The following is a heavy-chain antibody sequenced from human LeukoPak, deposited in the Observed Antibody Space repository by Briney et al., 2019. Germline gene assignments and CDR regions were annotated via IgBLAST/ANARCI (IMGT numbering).Heavy chain of an antibody. CDR1: GLTLSTAW. CDR3: AKYNIGWNFGS. V-gene: IGHV3-15*01. D-gene: IGHD6-19*01. CDR2: IKSKTEGGTT. J-gene: IGHJ4*02. Sequence: GGSLRLSCTAPGLTLSTAWMSWVRQAPGKGLEWVGRIKSKTEGGTTDYAAPVKGRFTISIDDSKNTLYLQMNSLTTGDTAVYYCAKYNIGWNFGSWGQGTLVTVSS.